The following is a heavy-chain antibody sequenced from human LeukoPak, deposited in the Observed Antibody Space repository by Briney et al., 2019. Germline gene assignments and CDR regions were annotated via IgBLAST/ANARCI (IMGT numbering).Heavy chain of an antibody. CDR3: AASSRARLSVGSRYYMDV. CDR1: GFTFNTYW. V-gene: IGHV3-7*01. Sequence: PGGSLRLSXAASGFTFNTYWMSWVRQAPGKGPEWVANIKKDGSEKYYVDSVKGRFTISRDNSKNSLYLQINSLRAEDTAVYYCAASSRARLSVGSRYYMDVWGKGTTVTVSS. J-gene: IGHJ6*03. CDR2: IKKDGSEK. D-gene: IGHD4-23*01.